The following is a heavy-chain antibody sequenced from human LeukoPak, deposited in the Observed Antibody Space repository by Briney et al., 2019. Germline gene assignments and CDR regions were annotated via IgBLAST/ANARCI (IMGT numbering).Heavy chain of an antibody. CDR1: GFTFDDYA. D-gene: IGHD3-22*01. CDR3: AKGSSGYYYDY. CDR2: ISWNSGSI. V-gene: IGHV3-9*01. J-gene: IGHJ4*02. Sequence: HSGGSLRLSCAASGFTFDDYAMHWVRQAPGKGLEWVSGISWNSGSIGYADSVKGRFTISRDNAKNSLYLQMNSLRAEDTALYYCAKGSSGYYYDYWGQGTLVTVSS.